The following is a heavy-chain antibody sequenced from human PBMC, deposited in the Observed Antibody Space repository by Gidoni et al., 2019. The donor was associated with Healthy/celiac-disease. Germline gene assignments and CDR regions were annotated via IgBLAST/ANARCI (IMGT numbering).Heavy chain of an antibody. V-gene: IGHV4-30-2*01. CDR1: GGSIRSGGYS. Sequence: QLQLQESGSGLVKPSQTLSLTCAVSGGSIRSGGYSWSWIRPPPGKGLEWIGYIYQSGSTYYNPSLKSRVTISVDRSKNQFSLKLSSVTAADTAVYYCARVESGDHGSYFDDGGQGTLVTVSS. CDR3: ARVESGDHGSYFDD. D-gene: IGHD4-17*01. CDR2: IYQSGST. J-gene: IGHJ4*02.